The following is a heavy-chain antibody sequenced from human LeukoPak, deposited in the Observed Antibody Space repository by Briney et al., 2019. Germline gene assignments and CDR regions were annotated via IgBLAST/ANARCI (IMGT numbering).Heavy chain of an antibody. V-gene: IGHV1-46*01. CDR2: INPSGGST. Sequence: ASVKLSCNASGYTFTSYYMHWVRQAPGQGLEWMGIINPSGGSTSYAQKFQGRVTMTRDTSTSTVYMELSSLRSEDTAVYYCARGGSMIVVVERGRADYWGQGTLVTVSS. CDR1: GYTFTSYY. J-gene: IGHJ4*02. D-gene: IGHD3-22*01. CDR3: ARGGSMIVVVERGRADY.